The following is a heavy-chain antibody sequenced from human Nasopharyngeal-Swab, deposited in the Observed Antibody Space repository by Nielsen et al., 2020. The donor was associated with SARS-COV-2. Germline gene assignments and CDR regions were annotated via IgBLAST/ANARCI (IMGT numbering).Heavy chain of an antibody. CDR3: ATAPIVVALTEWFDP. Sequence: SEQLSCKASGGTFSSYAISWVRQAPGQGLEWMGGIIPIFGTANYAQKFQGRVTITADKSTSTAYMELSSLRSEDTAVYYCATAPIVVALTEWFDPWGQGTLVTVSS. J-gene: IGHJ5*02. D-gene: IGHD2-21*01. CDR2: IIPIFGTA. V-gene: IGHV1-69*06. CDR1: GGTFSSYA.